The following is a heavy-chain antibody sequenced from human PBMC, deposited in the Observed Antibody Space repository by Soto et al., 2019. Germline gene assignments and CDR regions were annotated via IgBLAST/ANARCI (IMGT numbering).Heavy chain of an antibody. CDR1: GFTFNYYA. CDR2: ISGTGGST. D-gene: IGHD1-1*01. CDR3: AKHLADRYHFDY. V-gene: IGHV3-23*01. Sequence: GGSLRLPCAASGFTFNYYAISWVRQAPGKGLEWVSAISGTGGSTYYADSAKGRFTISRDNSKNTLYLQMNSLRAEDTAVYYCAKHLADRYHFDYWGLGTLVTVSS. J-gene: IGHJ4*02.